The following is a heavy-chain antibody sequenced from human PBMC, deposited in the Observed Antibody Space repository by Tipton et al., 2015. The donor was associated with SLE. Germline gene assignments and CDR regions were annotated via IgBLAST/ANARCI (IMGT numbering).Heavy chain of an antibody. J-gene: IGHJ4*02. D-gene: IGHD3-22*01. CDR3: ARDLRDDTSGPSDS. CDR1: GFTLRSYT. CDR2: ISSDSSYI. Sequence: GSLRLSCAASGFTLRSYTMNWVRQAPGKGLEWVSSISSDSSYIFYADSLKGRFTISRDNAKNSLYLQMNSLRADDTAVYYCARDLRDDTSGPSDSWGQGTLVTVSS. V-gene: IGHV3-21*01.